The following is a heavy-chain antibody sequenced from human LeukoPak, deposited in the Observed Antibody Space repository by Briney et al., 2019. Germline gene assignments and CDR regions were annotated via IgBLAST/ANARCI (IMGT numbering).Heavy chain of an antibody. CDR1: DFTFSTYD. CDR2: ISDSGRYI. V-gene: IGHV3-23*01. Sequence: GGSLRLSCVASDFTFSTYDMTWVRQAPGKGLEWVPSISDSGRYIFTADSMRGRFTISRDNSANTLYLQMYSLRVDDTATYFCAGKLPGATYYFDSWGQGTLVTVSS. D-gene: IGHD2-21*01. J-gene: IGHJ4*02. CDR3: AGKLPGATYYFDS.